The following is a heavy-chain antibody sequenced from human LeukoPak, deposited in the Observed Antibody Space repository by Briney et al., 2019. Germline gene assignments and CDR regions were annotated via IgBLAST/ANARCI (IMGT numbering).Heavy chain of an antibody. V-gene: IGHV3-20*01. Sequence: AGGSLRLSCAASGYTFKDHGMSWVRQAPGKGLEWVSGINWNGGSTGYADSVKGRFTISRDNAKNSLYLQMNSLRDEDTALYNCARGDSNGWYFDCWGPGTLVTVSS. CDR1: GYTFKDHG. CDR3: ARGDSNGWYFDC. CDR2: INWNGGST. D-gene: IGHD6-19*01. J-gene: IGHJ4*02.